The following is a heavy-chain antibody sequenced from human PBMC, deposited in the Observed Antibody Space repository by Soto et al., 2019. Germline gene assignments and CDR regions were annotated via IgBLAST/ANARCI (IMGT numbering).Heavy chain of an antibody. V-gene: IGHV3-30-3*01. CDR1: GFTFSSYA. Sequence: GGSLSLSCAASGFTFSSYAMHWVRQAPGKGLECVAVISYAGSNKYYADPVKGRFNISRDNSNHTLYLQMNSLRAEDTAVYYCPRGERWVDTQSYYYYGMDVWGQGTTVTVSS. CDR3: PRGERWVDTQSYYYYGMDV. D-gene: IGHD1-26*01. CDR2: ISYAGSNK. J-gene: IGHJ6*02.